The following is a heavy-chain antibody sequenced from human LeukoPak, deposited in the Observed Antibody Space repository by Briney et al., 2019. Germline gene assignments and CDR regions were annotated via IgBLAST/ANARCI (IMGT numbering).Heavy chain of an antibody. J-gene: IGHJ4*02. V-gene: IGHV3-48*04. CDR1: GFTFSSYS. CDR2: ISSSSSTI. D-gene: IGHD1-26*01. CDR3: ARGRMWELLPRPHHYYFDY. Sequence: GGSLRLSCAASGFTFSSYSMNWVRQAPGKGLEWVSYISSSSSTIYYADSVKGRFTISRDNAKNTLYLQMNSLRAEDTAVYYCARGRMWELLPRPHHYYFDYWGQGTLVTVSS.